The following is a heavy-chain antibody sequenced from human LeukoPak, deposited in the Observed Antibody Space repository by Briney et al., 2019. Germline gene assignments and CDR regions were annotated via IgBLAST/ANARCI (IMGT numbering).Heavy chain of an antibody. Sequence: TLSLTCSVSGGSISPYYWSWIRQPPGKGLEWIGYIYYSGDTNYNSSLESRVTISVDTSKNQFSLKLTSVTAAGTAVYYCARGGSGGTYWGQGTLVVVSS. V-gene: IGHV4-59*01. CDR3: ARGGSGGTY. CDR1: GGSISPYY. CDR2: IYYSGDT. J-gene: IGHJ4*02. D-gene: IGHD1-14*01.